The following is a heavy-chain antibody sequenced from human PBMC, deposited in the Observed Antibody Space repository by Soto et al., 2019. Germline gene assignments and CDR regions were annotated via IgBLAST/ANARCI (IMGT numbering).Heavy chain of an antibody. CDR1: GYTFTSYE. J-gene: IGHJ4*02. CDR3: ARDELDGDMITFGGVIVNDY. CDR2: MNPNSGNT. D-gene: IGHD3-16*02. Sequence: ASVKVSCKASGYTFTSYEINWARQATGQGFEYLGWMNPNSGNTGYVKKFQGRVTMTRDTSMSTAHMELSSLQSEDTAVYYCARDELDGDMITFGGVIVNDYWGQGTLVTVSS. V-gene: IGHV1-8*01.